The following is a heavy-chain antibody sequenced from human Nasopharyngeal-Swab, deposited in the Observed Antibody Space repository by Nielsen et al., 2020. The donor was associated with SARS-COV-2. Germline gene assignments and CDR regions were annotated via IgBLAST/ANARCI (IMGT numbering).Heavy chain of an antibody. CDR2: IYYRGST. V-gene: IGHV4-30-4*01. J-gene: IGHJ4*02. D-gene: IGHD5-24*01. CDR3: ARVRDNGYYFDS. Sequence: SETLSLTCTVSGGSISSRDYYWSWIRQSPGKGLEWIGYIYYRGSTDYNPSLKSRVTMSVDTSKNEFSLKVMSVTASDTATYYCARVRDNGYYFDSWGQGTLVTVSS. CDR1: GGSISSRDYY.